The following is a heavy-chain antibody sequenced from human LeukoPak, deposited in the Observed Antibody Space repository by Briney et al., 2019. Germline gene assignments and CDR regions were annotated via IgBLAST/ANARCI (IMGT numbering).Heavy chain of an antibody. CDR3: ARGLMAAPHNY. D-gene: IGHD2-8*01. CDR2: INHSGST. CDR1: GGSFSGYY. J-gene: IGHJ4*02. Sequence: KPSETLSLTCAVYGGSFSGYYWSWVRQPPGKGLEWIGEINHSGSTNYNPSLKSRVTISVDTSKNQFSLKLSSVTAADTAVYYCARGLMAAPHNYWGQGTLVTVSS. V-gene: IGHV4-34*01.